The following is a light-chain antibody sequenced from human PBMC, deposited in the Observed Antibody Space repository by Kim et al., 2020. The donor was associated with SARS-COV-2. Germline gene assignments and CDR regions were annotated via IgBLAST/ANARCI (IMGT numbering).Light chain of an antibody. J-gene: IGKJ2*01. CDR1: QSVSSN. CDR3: HQYNNCPYT. CDR2: GAS. V-gene: IGKV3-15*01. Sequence: EIVMMQSPATLSVSPGERATLSCRASQSVSSNLVWYQQKPGQAPRLLIYGASTRATGFPARFSGSGSGTEFTLTISSLQSEDFAVYYCHQYNNCPYTFGQGTKLEI.